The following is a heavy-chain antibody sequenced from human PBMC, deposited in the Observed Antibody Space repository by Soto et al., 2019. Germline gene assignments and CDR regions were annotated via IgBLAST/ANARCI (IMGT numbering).Heavy chain of an antibody. D-gene: IGHD1-26*01. CDR1: GGSINTYY. CDR2: ISSSGIP. CDR3: ARLFIVRAPGSYYTGLDV. Sequence: SETLSLTCNVSGGSINTYYWSWIRQAPGRGLEWIGYISSSGIPSYTPSLKSRLTISVDPSKNQFSLKLNSMTAADTATYYCARLFIVRAPGSYYTGLDVWGQGTTVTVSS. V-gene: IGHV4-59*01. J-gene: IGHJ6*02.